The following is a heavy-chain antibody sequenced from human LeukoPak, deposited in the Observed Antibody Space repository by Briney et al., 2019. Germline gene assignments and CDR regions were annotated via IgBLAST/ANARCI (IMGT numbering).Heavy chain of an antibody. CDR3: ARGDFWSGGYYYYYMDV. J-gene: IGHJ6*03. CDR2: INTSGST. CDR1: GGSNSSYG. Sequence: SETLSLTCTVSGGSNSSYGWSWIRQPAGKGLEWIGRINTSGSTNYNPSLKSRVTMSVDTSKNQFSLKLSSVTAADTAVYYCARGDFWSGGYYYYYMDVWGKGTTVTVSS. D-gene: IGHD3-3*01. V-gene: IGHV4-4*07.